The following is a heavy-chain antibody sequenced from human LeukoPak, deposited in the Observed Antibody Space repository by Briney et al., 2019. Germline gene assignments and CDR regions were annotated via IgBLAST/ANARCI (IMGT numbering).Heavy chain of an antibody. J-gene: IGHJ6*04. CDR1: GGSISSGGSY. Sequence: PSETLSLTCTVSGGSISSGGSYWSWIRQHPGTGLEWIGYISYSGSTYYNPSLKSRVTISVDTSKNQSSLKLSSVTAADTAVYYCARVSCSSTSCKRYYYYGMDVWGKGTTVTVSS. CDR3: ARVSCSSTSCKRYYYYGMDV. D-gene: IGHD2-2*01. V-gene: IGHV4-31*03. CDR2: ISYSGST.